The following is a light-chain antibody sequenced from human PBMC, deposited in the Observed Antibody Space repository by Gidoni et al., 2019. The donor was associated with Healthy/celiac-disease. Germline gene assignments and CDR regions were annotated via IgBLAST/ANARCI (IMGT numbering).Light chain of an antibody. Sequence: DIQKTQYPFSLSASVGDRVNINCRASQSISSYLNWYQQKPGKAPKLLIYAASSLQSGVPSRFSGSGSGTDFTLTISSLQPEDFATYYCQQCDSTPYTFGQGTKLEIK. CDR2: AAS. CDR3: QQCDSTPYT. V-gene: IGKV1-39*01. CDR1: QSISSY. J-gene: IGKJ2*01.